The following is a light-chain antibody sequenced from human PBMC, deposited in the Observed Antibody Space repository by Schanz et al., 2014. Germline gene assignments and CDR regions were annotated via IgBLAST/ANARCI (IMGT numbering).Light chain of an antibody. J-gene: IGKJ3*01. Sequence: EIVMTQSPVTLSVSPGERATLSCRASESVSSNLAWYEQKPGQAPRLLIYGTSIRATGIPDRFSGSGSGTDFTLTISRLEPEDFAVYYCHQYGISPFTFGPGTKVDIK. CDR1: ESVSSN. V-gene: IGKV3-20*01. CDR3: HQYGISPFT. CDR2: GTS.